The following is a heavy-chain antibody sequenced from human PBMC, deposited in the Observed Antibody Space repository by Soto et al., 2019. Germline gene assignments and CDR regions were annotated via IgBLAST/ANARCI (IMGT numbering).Heavy chain of an antibody. CDR2: ISSYGGST. Sequence: EVQLVESGGGLVQPGESLRLSCAASGFTFSSYSMHWVRQAPGTGLEYVSVISSYGGSTYYANSVKGRFTISRDNSKNTLYLQMGSLRAEDMAVYYCAKGVSSYGMDVWGQGTTVTVSS. J-gene: IGHJ6*02. CDR1: GFTFSSYS. D-gene: IGHD6-6*01. CDR3: AKGVSSYGMDV. V-gene: IGHV3-64*01.